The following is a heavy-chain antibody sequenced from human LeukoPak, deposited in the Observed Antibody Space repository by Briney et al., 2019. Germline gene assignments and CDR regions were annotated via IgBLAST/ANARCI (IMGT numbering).Heavy chain of an antibody. J-gene: IGHJ4*02. CDR1: GFTFSSYA. CDR2: ISYDGSNK. V-gene: IGHV3-30-3*01. Sequence: GRSLRLCCAASGFTFSSYAMHWVRQAPGKGLEWGAVISYDGSNKYYADSVKGRFTISRDNSKNTPYLQMNSLRAEDTAVYYCARDGSGSYYVSYFDYWGQGTLVTVSS. CDR3: ARDGSGSYYVSYFDY. D-gene: IGHD1-26*01.